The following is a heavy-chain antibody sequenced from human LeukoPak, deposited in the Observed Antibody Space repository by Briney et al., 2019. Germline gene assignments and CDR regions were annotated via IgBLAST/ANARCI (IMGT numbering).Heavy chain of an antibody. V-gene: IGHV4-59*12. CDR2: IYHSGST. CDR3: ARGIVVVPRLPYYYGMDV. D-gene: IGHD3-22*01. CDR1: GGSISSYY. Sequence: NPSETLSLTCSVSGGSISSYYWSWIRQPPGKGLEWIGEIYHSGSTNYNPSLKSRVTISVDKSKNQFSLKLSSVTAADTAVYYCARGIVVVPRLPYYYGMDVWGQGTTVTVSS. J-gene: IGHJ6*02.